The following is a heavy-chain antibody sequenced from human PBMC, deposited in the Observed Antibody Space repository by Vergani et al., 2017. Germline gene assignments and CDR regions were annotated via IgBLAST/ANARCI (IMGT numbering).Heavy chain of an antibody. V-gene: IGHV3-66*02. CDR2: IYSGGST. Sequence: VQLVESGGNVVQSGTSLRLSCAASGFTVSSNYMSWVRQAPGKWLEWVSVIYSGGSTYYADSVKGRFTISRDNSKNTLYLQMNSLRAEDTAVYYCGYSSSRTEGGMDVWGQGTTVTVSS. CDR1: GFTVSSNY. CDR3: GYSSSRTEGGMDV. D-gene: IGHD6-13*01. J-gene: IGHJ6*02.